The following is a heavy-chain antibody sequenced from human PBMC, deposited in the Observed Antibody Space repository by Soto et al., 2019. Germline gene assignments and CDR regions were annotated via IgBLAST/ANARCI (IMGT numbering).Heavy chain of an antibody. Sequence: SETLSLTCTVSGGSISSPGYYWGWIRQPPGKGLEWIGTIYYSGSTYYNPSLKSRVTISVDTSKNQFSLKLSSLTAADTAVYFCARAPYGSGWYYFDYWGQGTLVTVSS. V-gene: IGHV4-39*01. CDR3: ARAPYGSGWYYFDY. D-gene: IGHD6-19*01. CDR1: GGSISSPGYY. J-gene: IGHJ4*02. CDR2: IYYSGST.